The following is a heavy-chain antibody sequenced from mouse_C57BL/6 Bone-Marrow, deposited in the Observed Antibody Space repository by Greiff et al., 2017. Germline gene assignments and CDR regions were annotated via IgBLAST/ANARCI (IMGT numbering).Heavy chain of an antibody. D-gene: IGHD1-1*01. J-gene: IGHJ2*01. CDR1: GYSITSGYD. CDR3: ARGGVYYYGSSFFDY. CDR2: ISYSGST. Sequence: EVKLMESGPGMVKPSQSLSLTCTVTGYSITSGYDWHWIRHFPGNKLEWMGYISYSGSTNYNPSLKSRISITHDTSKNHFFLKLNSVTTEDTATYYCARGGVYYYGSSFFDYWGQGTTLTVSS. V-gene: IGHV3-1*01.